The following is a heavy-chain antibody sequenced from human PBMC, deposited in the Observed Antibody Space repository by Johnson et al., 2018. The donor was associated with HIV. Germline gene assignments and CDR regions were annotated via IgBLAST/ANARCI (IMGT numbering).Heavy chain of an antibody. CDR2: ISCSGGST. CDR3: ARTRHYYEAFDI. D-gene: IGHD3-10*01. Sequence: VQLVESGGGLVQPGGSLRLSCAASGFTFSSYAMSWVRQAPGKGLEWVSAISCSGGSTYYADSVKGRFTISRDGSKNTMFLQMNSLRAEDTAVYYCARTRHYYEAFDIWGQGTMVTVSS. CDR1: GFTFSSYA. J-gene: IGHJ3*02. V-gene: IGHV3-23*04.